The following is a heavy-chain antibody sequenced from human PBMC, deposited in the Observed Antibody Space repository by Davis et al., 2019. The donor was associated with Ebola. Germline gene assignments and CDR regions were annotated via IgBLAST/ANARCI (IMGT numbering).Heavy chain of an antibody. CDR1: GFTFSSYG. D-gene: IGHD4-17*01. CDR3: ARDGPYGDYDHYYYYMDV. CDR2: IWYDGSNK. Sequence: GESLKISCAASGFTFSSYGMHWVRQAPGKGLEWVAVIWYDGSNKYYADSVKGRFTISRDNSKNTLYLQMNSLRAEDTAVYYCARDGPYGDYDHYYYYMDVWGKGTTVTVSS. J-gene: IGHJ6*03. V-gene: IGHV3-33*01.